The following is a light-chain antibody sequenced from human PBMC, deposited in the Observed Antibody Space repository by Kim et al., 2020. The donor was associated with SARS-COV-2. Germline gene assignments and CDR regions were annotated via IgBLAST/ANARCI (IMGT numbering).Light chain of an antibody. CDR2: GAS. V-gene: IGKV1-17*01. CDR1: QDIRND. J-gene: IGKJ5*01. Sequence: GDKVTIPCRASQDIRNDLGWYQQNPGRAPKRLIYGASSLQSGVPSRFSGSGSGTEFTLTISSLQPEDFATYFCLQHNTYPITSGQGTRLEIK. CDR3: LQHNTYPIT.